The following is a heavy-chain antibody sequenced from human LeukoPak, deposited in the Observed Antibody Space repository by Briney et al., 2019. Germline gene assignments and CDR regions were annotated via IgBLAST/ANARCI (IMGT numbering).Heavy chain of an antibody. V-gene: IGHV4-59*01. CDR2: IYNIGST. CDR1: GDSISSYY. Sequence: KPSETLSLTCTVSGDSISSYYWSWIRQPPGKGLEWIGYIYNIGSTNYNPSLKSRTTISVDMSKNQFSLKLSSVTAADTAVYYCARGEWELGYYMDVWGKGTTVTISS. J-gene: IGHJ6*03. CDR3: ARGEWELGYYMDV. D-gene: IGHD1-26*01.